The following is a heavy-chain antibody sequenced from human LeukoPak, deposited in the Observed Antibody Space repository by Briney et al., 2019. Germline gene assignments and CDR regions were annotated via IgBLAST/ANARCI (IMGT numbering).Heavy chain of an antibody. D-gene: IGHD1-20*01. CDR3: ARGHLTGRGYFDY. V-gene: IGHV4-34*01. CDR1: GGSFSGYY. J-gene: IGHJ4*02. CDR2: INHSGST. Sequence: SETLSLTCAVYGGSFSGYYWSWIRQPPGKGLEWIGEINHSGSTNYNPSLKSRVTISVGTSKKQFSLKLNSVTAADTAVYYCARGHLTGRGYFDYWGQGTLVTVSS.